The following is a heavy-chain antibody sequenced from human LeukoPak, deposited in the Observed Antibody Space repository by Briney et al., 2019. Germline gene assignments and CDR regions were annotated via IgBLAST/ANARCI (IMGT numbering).Heavy chain of an antibody. V-gene: IGHV3-9*01. CDR1: GFTFDDYA. CDR3: AKDGGSSGSGPSFDY. D-gene: IGHD2-15*01. CDR2: ISWNSGSI. Sequence: GGSLRLSCAASGFTFDDYAMHWVRQAPGKGLEWVSGISWNSGSIGYADSVKGRFTISRDNAKNSLYLQMNSLRAEDTAVYYCAKDGGSSGSGPSFDYWGQGTLVTVSS. J-gene: IGHJ4*02.